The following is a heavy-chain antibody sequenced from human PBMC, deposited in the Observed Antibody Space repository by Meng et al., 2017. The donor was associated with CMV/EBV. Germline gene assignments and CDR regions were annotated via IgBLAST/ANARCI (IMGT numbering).Heavy chain of an antibody. D-gene: IGHD2-2*01. V-gene: IGHV3-23*03. CDR1: GFTFSNSA. CDR2: IYSGNTNT. J-gene: IGHJ4*02. Sequence: GGSLRLSCAASGFTFSNSAMAWVRQAPGKGLHWVSIIYSGNTNTYYGDSVKGRFTISRDNSESAVYLQMDSLRAEDTAVYYCTTGGTSCSPFDYWGQGTLVTVSS. CDR3: TTGGTSCSPFDY.